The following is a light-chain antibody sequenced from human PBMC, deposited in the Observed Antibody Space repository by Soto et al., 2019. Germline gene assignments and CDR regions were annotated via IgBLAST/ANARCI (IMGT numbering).Light chain of an antibody. CDR3: QQRSNWPPLT. V-gene: IGKV3D-20*02. J-gene: IGKJ4*01. CDR2: GAS. CDR1: QSVTSSY. Sequence: EIVVTHSRTSLSLTLGKKSTLCCRASQSVTSSYLSWYQQKPGQAPRLLLYGASTRATGIPARFSGSGSCADFTLTISSLEPEDFAVYYCQQRSNWPPLTFGGGTKVDIK.